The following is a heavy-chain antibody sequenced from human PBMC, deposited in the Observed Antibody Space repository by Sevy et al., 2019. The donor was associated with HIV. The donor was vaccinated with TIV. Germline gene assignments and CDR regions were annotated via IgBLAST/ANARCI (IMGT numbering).Heavy chain of an antibody. CDR1: GGSISSYY. J-gene: IGHJ5*02. V-gene: IGHV4-4*07. D-gene: IGHD2-2*01. CDR3: ARGGYCSSTSCPRNWFDP. Sequence: SETLSLTCTVSGGSISSYYWSWIRQPAGKGLEWIVRIYTSGSTNYNPSLKSRVTMSVDTSKNQFSLKLSSVTAADTAVYYCARGGYCSSTSCPRNWFDPWGQGTLVTVSS. CDR2: IYTSGST.